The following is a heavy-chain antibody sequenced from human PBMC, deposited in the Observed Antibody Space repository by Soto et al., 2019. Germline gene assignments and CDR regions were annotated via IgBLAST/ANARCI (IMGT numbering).Heavy chain of an antibody. Sequence: QVQLVQSGAEVKKPGASVKVSCKASGYTFTSYDINWVRQATGQGLEWMGWMNPNSGNTGYAQKFQGRVTMTRNTSISTAYMELSSLRSEDTAVYYCARATRTYYDFWSGYYRDWGQGTLVTVSS. J-gene: IGHJ4*02. V-gene: IGHV1-8*01. CDR2: MNPNSGNT. CDR3: ARATRTYYDFWSGYYRD. CDR1: GYTFTSYD. D-gene: IGHD3-3*01.